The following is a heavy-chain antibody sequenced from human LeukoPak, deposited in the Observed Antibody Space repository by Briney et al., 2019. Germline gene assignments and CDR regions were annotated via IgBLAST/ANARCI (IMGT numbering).Heavy chain of an antibody. CDR1: GYTFTGYY. CDR2: IKPNSGGT. Sequence: ASVKVSCKASGYTFTGYYMHWVRQAPEQGLEWMGWIKPNSGGTNYAQKFQGRVTMTRDTSISTAYMELSRLRSDDTAVYYCASGENYDSSGYYFDYWGQGTLVTVSS. CDR3: ASGENYDSSGYYFDY. V-gene: IGHV1-2*02. J-gene: IGHJ4*02. D-gene: IGHD3-22*01.